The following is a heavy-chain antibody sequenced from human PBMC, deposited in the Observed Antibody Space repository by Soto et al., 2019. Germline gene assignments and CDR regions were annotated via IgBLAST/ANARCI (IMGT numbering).Heavy chain of an antibody. J-gene: IGHJ4*02. CDR1: GLSFRTYW. CDR3: DTYHDYNWETYRFRY. V-gene: IGHV3-7*01. D-gene: IGHD3-16*02. Sequence: EVQLVESGGGLVQPGGSLRLSCSTSGLSFRTYWMSWVRQAPGKGLEWVANIKEDGSEEYYVDSVEGRFTISRDSAKNSLYLQMNSLRAEDTALYYCDTYHDYNWETYRFRYWGQGTLVTVSS. CDR2: IKEDGSEE.